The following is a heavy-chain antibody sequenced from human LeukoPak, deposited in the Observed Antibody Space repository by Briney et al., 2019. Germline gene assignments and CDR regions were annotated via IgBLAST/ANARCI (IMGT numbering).Heavy chain of an antibody. V-gene: IGHV3-15*01. D-gene: IGHD6-13*01. Sequence: PGGSLRLSCAASGFTFSNAWMSWVRQAPGKGLEWLGRIKSKTDGGTTDYAAPVKGRFTISRDDSKNTLYLQMNGLKTEDTAVYYCAYWSSSSWNYWGQGTLVTVSS. CDR2: IKSKTDGGTT. J-gene: IGHJ4*02. CDR3: AYWSSSSWNY. CDR1: GFTFSNAW.